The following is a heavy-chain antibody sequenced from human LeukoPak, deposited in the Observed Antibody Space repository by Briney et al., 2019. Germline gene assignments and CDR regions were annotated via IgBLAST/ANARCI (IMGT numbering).Heavy chain of an antibody. CDR3: ARDSAARGSKQQLVLDY. CDR2: IKQDGSKK. V-gene: IGHV3-7*01. J-gene: IGHJ4*02. CDR1: EFTFSNYW. D-gene: IGHD6-13*01. Sequence: PGGSLRLSCAASEFTFSNYWMSWVRQAPGKGLEWVANIKQDGSKKYYADSVKGRFTISRDNSKNTLYLQMNSLRAEDTAVYYCARDSAARGSKQQLVLDYWGQGTLVTVSS.